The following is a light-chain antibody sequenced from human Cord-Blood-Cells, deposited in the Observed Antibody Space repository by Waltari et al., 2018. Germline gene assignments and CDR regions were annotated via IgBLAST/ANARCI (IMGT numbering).Light chain of an antibody. CDR2: DAS. CDR1: QSVSSY. J-gene: IGKJ4*01. V-gene: IGKV3-11*01. Sequence: EIVLTQSPATLSLSPGARATLPCRASQSVSSYLAWYQQKPGQAPRLLIYDASNRATCIRASFSGSGSGTDFTLTISSLGPEDFAVYYRQQRSNWPLTFGGGAKVEIK. CDR3: QQRSNWPLT.